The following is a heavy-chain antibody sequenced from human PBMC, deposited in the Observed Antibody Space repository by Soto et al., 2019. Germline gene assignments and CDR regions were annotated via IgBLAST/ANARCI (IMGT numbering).Heavy chain of an antibody. CDR3: ASGASSRNFDY. CDR2: IYYSGST. J-gene: IGHJ4*02. Sequence: SETLSLTCAVSGGSISSTNWWSWVRQPPGKRLEWIGSIYYSGSTYYNPSLKSRLTISVDTSKNRFSLKLSSVTAADTAVYYCASGASSRNFDYWGQGTLVTVSS. V-gene: IGHV4-39*01. D-gene: IGHD4-17*01. CDR1: GGSISSTNW.